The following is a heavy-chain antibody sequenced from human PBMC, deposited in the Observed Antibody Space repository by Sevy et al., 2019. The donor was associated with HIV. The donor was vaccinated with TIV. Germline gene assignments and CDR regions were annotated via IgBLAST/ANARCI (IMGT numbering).Heavy chain of an antibody. CDR1: GFTFSSYS. CDR2: ISSSSTI. Sequence: GGSLRLSCAASGFTFSSYSMNWVRQAPGKGLEWVSYISSSSTIYYADSVKGRFTISRDNAKNSLYLQMNSLRDEDTAVYYCARDSYSYGNGGWFDPWGQGTLVTVSS. D-gene: IGHD5-18*01. J-gene: IGHJ5*02. CDR3: ARDSYSYGNGGWFDP. V-gene: IGHV3-48*02.